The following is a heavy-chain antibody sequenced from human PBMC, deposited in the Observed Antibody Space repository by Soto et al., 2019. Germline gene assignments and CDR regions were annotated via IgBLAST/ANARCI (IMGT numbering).Heavy chain of an antibody. V-gene: IGHV3-30*18. J-gene: IGHJ4*02. CDR3: AKVGFPAQVVVVPAAMHFDY. CDR1: GFTFSSYG. D-gene: IGHD2-2*01. Sequence: GGSLRLSCAASGFTFSSYGMHWVRQAPGKGLEWVAVISYDGSNKYYADSVKGRFTISRDNSKNTLYLQMNSLRAEDTAVYYCAKVGFPAQVVVVPAAMHFDYWGQGTLVTVS. CDR2: ISYDGSNK.